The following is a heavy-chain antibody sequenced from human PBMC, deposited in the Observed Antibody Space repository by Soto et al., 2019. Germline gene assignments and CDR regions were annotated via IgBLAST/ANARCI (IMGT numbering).Heavy chain of an antibody. V-gene: IGHV1-69*04. D-gene: IGHD3-22*01. Sequence: ASVKVSCKASGGTFSSYTISWVRQAPGQGLEWMGRIIPILGIANYAQKFQGRVTITADKSTSTAYMELSSLRSEDTAVYYCARDASRDYYDSSGSYYFDYWGQGTLVTVSS. CDR2: IIPILGIA. CDR3: ARDASRDYYDSSGSYYFDY. J-gene: IGHJ4*02. CDR1: GGTFSSYT.